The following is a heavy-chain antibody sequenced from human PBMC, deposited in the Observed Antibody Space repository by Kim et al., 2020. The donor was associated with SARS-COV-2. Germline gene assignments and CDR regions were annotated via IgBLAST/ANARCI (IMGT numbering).Heavy chain of an antibody. V-gene: IGHV1-2*02. D-gene: IGHD1-20*01. CDR2: T. Sequence: TNYAQKFQGRVTMTRDTSISTAYMELSRLRSDDTAVYYCARWNNWNHVDYWGQGTLVTVSS. J-gene: IGHJ4*02. CDR3: ARWNNWNHVDY.